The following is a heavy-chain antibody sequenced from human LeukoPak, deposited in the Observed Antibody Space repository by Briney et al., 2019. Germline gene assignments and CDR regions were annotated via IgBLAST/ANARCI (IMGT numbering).Heavy chain of an antibody. D-gene: IGHD3-9*01. CDR2: INHSGST. Sequence: SETLSLTCAVYGGSFSGYYWSWIRQPPGKGLEWIGEINHSGSTNYNPSLKSRVTISVDTSKNQFSLKLSSVTAADTAVYYCARGVGHYDILTGHDGRGLGYIDVWGKGTTVTVSS. CDR3: ARGVGHYDILTGHDGRGLGYIDV. CDR1: GGSFSGYY. V-gene: IGHV4-34*01. J-gene: IGHJ6*03.